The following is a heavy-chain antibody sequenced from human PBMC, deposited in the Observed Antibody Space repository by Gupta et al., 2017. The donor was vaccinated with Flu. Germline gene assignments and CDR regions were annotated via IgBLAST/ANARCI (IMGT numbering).Heavy chain of an antibody. CDR2: ISAYNGNT. CDR3: ARDLEWDIFGGVMKSGKDAFDI. V-gene: IGHV1-18*01. Sequence: QVQLVQSGAEVKKPGASVKVSCKASGYTFTSYGISWVRQAPGQGLEWMGWISAYNGNTNYAQKLQGRVTMTTDTSTSTAYMELRSLRSDDTAVYYCARDLEWDIFGGVMKSGKDAFDIWGQGTMVTVSS. CDR1: GYTFTSYG. D-gene: IGHD3-16*01. J-gene: IGHJ3*02.